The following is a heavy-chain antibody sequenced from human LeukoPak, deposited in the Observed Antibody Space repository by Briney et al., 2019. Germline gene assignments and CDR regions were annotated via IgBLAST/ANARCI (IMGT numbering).Heavy chain of an antibody. CDR2: INPNSGGT. D-gene: IGHD3-10*01. Sequence: ASVKVSCKASGYTFTGYYMHWVRQAPAQGLEWMGWINPNSGGTNYAQKFQGRVTMTRDTSISTAYMELSSLRSDDTALYFCARDLDYGSGSYNGDCWGQGTQVTVSS. CDR1: GYTFTGYY. J-gene: IGHJ4*02. V-gene: IGHV1-2*02. CDR3: ARDLDYGSGSYNGDC.